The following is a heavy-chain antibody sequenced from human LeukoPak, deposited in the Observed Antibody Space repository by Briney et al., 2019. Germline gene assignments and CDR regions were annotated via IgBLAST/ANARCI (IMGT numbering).Heavy chain of an antibody. Sequence: GGSLRLSCAASGFTFSSYSMNWVRQAPGKGLEWVSSISSSSSYIYYADSVKGRFTISRDNAKNSLYLQMNSLRAEDTAVYYCARVIGYYDSSGYYYYYGMDVWGQGTTVTVSS. CDR3: ARVIGYYDSSGYYYYYGMDV. CDR2: ISSSSSYI. J-gene: IGHJ6*02. CDR1: GFTFSSYS. D-gene: IGHD3-22*01. V-gene: IGHV3-21*01.